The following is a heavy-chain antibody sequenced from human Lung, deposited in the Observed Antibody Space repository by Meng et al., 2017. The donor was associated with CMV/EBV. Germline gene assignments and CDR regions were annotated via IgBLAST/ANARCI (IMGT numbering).Heavy chain of an antibody. V-gene: IGHV3-48*03. Sequence: GGSLRLXXAASGFTFSSYEMNWVRQAPGKGLEWVSYISSSGSTIYYADSVKGRFTISRDNAKNSLYLQMNSLRAEDTAVYYCARELSGYSGYGDEVDFWGQGXLVTVSS. D-gene: IGHD5-12*01. CDR2: ISSSGSTI. CDR3: ARELSGYSGYGDEVDF. J-gene: IGHJ4*03. CDR1: GFTFSSYE.